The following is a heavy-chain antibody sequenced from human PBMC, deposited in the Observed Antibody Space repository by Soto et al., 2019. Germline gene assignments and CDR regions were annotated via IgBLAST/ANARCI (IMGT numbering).Heavy chain of an antibody. CDR2: TYYRSNCFN. J-gene: IGHJ4*02. V-gene: IGHV6-1*01. Sequence: SQTLSLTCSLCGDSVSSNSAACNWIRQSPSRGLEWLGRTYYRSNCFNNYALSVKSRITINPDTSKNQFSLQLNSVTPEDPAVYYCARGDQGFDYWRQGTLVTVPS. CDR1: GDSVSSNSAA. CDR3: ARGDQGFDY. D-gene: IGHD3-16*01.